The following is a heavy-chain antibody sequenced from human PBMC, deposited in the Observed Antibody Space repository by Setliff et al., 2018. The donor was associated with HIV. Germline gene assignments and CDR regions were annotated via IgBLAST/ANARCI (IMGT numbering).Heavy chain of an antibody. CDR2: INTNTGNP. V-gene: IGHV7-4-1*02. D-gene: IGHD3-3*01. J-gene: IGHJ2*01. CDR3: ARGGTHYDFWSGYRLGYFDL. CDR1: GYTFSTYS. Sequence: ASVKVSCKASGYTFSTYSIHWVRQAPRQGLEWMGYINTNTGNPTYAQGFTGRFVFSFDTSVTTAYLQITGLRTEDTAVYFCARGGTHYDFWSGYRLGYFDLWGRGTLVTVSS.